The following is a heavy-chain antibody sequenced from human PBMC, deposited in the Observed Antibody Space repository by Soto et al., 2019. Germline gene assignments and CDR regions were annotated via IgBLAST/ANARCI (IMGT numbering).Heavy chain of an antibody. Sequence: QLHLVQSGAVVKKPGASVTVSCSASGYPVTAYYMHWVRQAPGRGLEWMGWINPATGAAKYTQTFPGRVTMTRDTSTSTVFMELSGLTSEDTAVFYCARGGGVGVAGSAAFDMWGQGTLVTVSS. V-gene: IGHV1-2*02. CDR3: ARGGGVGVAGSAAFDM. D-gene: IGHD3-3*01. CDR1: GYPVTAYY. J-gene: IGHJ3*02. CDR2: INPATGAA.